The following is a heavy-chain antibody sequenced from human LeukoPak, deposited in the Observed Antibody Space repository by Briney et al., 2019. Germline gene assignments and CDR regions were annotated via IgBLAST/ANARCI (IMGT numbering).Heavy chain of an antibody. CDR3: ASDSYSPEYFQH. Sequence: GGSLRLSCAASGFTFSSYSMNWVRQAPGKGLEWVSSISSSSYIYYADSVKGRFTISRDNAKNSLYLQMNSLRAEDTAVYYCASDSYSPEYFQHWGQGTLVTVSS. V-gene: IGHV3-21*01. D-gene: IGHD2-15*01. J-gene: IGHJ1*01. CDR1: GFTFSSYS. CDR2: ISSSSYI.